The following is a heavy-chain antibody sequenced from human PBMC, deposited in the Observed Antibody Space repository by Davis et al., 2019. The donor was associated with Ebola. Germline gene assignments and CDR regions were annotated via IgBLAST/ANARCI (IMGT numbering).Heavy chain of an antibody. CDR3: ARGVVVVAAPGWFDP. D-gene: IGHD2-15*01. CDR2: ISGSGGST. Sequence: GGSLRLSCIDSVITFSSYAMSWVRQAPGKGLEWVSAISGSGGSTYYADSVKGRFTISRANAKNSLYLQMHSLRAEDTAVYYCARGVVVVAAPGWFDPWGQGTLVTVSS. J-gene: IGHJ5*02. CDR1: VITFSSYA. V-gene: IGHV3-23*01.